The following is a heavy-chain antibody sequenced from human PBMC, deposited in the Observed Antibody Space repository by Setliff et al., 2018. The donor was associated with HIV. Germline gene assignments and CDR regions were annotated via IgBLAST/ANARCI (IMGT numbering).Heavy chain of an antibody. Sequence: PSETLSLTCTVSGGSISSSSYYWGWIRQPPGKGLEWIGSIYYSGSTYYNPSLKSRVTISVDTSKNQFSLKLSSVTAADTAVYYCASEAWTSYRSSSGYYYYYTDVWGKGTTVTVSS. CDR3: ASEAWTSYRSSSGYYYYYTDV. V-gene: IGHV4-39*07. CDR2: IYYSGST. D-gene: IGHD6-6*01. CDR1: GGSISSSSYY. J-gene: IGHJ6*03.